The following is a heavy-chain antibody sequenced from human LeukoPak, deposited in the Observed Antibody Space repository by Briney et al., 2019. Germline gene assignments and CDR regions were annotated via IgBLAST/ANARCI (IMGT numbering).Heavy chain of an antibody. CDR1: GFTFSGSA. CDR3: TVTERAYYYYGMDV. J-gene: IGHJ6*04. D-gene: IGHD5-18*01. V-gene: IGHV3-73*01. CDR2: IRSKANSYAT. Sequence: GGSLRLSCAASGFTFSGSAMPWVRQASGKGLHWVGRIRSKANSYATAYAASVKGRFTISRDDSKNTAYLQMNSLKTEDTAVYYCTVTERAYYYYGMDVWGKGTTVTVSS.